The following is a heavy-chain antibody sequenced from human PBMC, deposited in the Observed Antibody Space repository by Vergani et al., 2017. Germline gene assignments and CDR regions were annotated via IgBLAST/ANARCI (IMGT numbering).Heavy chain of an antibody. J-gene: IGHJ2*01. Sequence: QVQLVQSGAEVKKPGASVKVSCKASGYPFTSYYIHWVRQAPGQGLQWMGIINPSGGSTSYAQKFQARVTMTRDTSTSTVYMELSSLRSEDTAVYYCARGLSSLPPPLWGRGTLVTVSS. V-gene: IGHV1-46*03. CDR1: GYPFTSYY. CDR2: INPSGGST. D-gene: IGHD6-6*01. CDR3: ARGLSSLPPPL.